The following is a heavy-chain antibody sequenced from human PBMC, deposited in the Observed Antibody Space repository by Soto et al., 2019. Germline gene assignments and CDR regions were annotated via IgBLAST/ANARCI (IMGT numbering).Heavy chain of an antibody. Sequence: GGSLRLSCAASGFTFSNAWMSWVRQAPGKGLEWVGRIKSKTDGGTTDYAAPGKGRFTISRDDSTNTLYLQMNSLKTEDTAVYYCTAGATVTTFYYYMDVWGKGTTVTVSS. D-gene: IGHD4-17*01. CDR2: IKSKTDGGTT. J-gene: IGHJ6*03. CDR1: GFTFSNAW. CDR3: TAGATVTTFYYYMDV. V-gene: IGHV3-15*01.